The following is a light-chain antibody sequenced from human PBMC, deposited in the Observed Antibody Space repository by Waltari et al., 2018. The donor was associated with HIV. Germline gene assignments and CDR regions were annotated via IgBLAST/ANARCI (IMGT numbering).Light chain of an antibody. V-gene: IGLV1-40*01. CDR3: QSYDSSLSGSI. J-gene: IGLJ2*01. CDR2: SNI. Sequence: QSVLTQPPSVSGVPGQRVTISCTGNSSNIGAGYDVHWYQQLPRKAPKLLIFSNINRPSGVPDRFSDSKTGTSASLAITGLRAEDEADYYCQSYDSSLSGSIFGGGTKLTVL. CDR1: SSNIGAGYD.